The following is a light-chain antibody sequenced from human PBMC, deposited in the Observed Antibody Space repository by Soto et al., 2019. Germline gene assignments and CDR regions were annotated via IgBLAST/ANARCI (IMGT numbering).Light chain of an antibody. Sequence: DIQMTQSPSSLSASVGDRVTITCRASRGIRNDLGWYQQKPGKAPKRLIYTASSFQSGVPSRFSGSGSGTEFSLTISSLQPEDSATYYCLQHNSYPPWTFGQGTKVEIK. J-gene: IGKJ1*01. CDR1: RGIRND. V-gene: IGKV1-17*01. CDR2: TAS. CDR3: LQHNSYPPWT.